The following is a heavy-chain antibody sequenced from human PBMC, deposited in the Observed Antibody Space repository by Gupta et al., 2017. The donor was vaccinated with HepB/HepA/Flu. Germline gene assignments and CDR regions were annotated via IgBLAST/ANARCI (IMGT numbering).Heavy chain of an antibody. J-gene: IGHJ3*02. D-gene: IGHD1-26*01. CDR2: ISGSGGRT. Sequence: EVQLLESGGGLVQPGGSLRLSCAASGFTFSSYAMSWVRQAPGKGLEWVSGISGSGGRTYYANSVKGRFTISRDNSKNTLYLHMNSLRAEDTAVYYCAKRIVGTTYAFDIWGQGTMVTVSS. CDR1: GFTFSSYA. CDR3: AKRIVGTTYAFDI. V-gene: IGHV3-23*01.